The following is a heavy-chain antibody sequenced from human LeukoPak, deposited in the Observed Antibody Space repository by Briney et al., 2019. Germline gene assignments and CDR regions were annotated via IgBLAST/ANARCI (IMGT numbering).Heavy chain of an antibody. Sequence: GGSLRLSCAASGFTFSSYALSWVRQAPGKGLEWVSGITDSGTGTYYADSVKGRFTISRDNAKNSLYLQMNSLRVEDTAVYYCAREGEAFDYWGQGTLVTVSS. CDR2: ITDSGTGT. CDR3: AREGEAFDY. CDR1: GFTFSSYA. J-gene: IGHJ4*02. D-gene: IGHD3-16*01. V-gene: IGHV3-21*01.